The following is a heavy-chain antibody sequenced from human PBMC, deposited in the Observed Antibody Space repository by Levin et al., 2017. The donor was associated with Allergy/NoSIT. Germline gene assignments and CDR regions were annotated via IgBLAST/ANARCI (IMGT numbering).Heavy chain of an antibody. J-gene: IGHJ6*02. Sequence: GGSLRLSCAASGFTFSSYAMHWVRQAPGKGLEWVAVISYDGSNKYYADSVKGRFTISRDNSKNTLYLQMNSLRAEDTAVYYCARDGPWFGELVTLYYYYYGMDVWGQGTTVTVSS. CDR3: ARDGPWFGELVTLYYYYYGMDV. CDR2: ISYDGSNK. CDR1: GFTFSSYA. V-gene: IGHV3-30-3*01. D-gene: IGHD3-10*01.